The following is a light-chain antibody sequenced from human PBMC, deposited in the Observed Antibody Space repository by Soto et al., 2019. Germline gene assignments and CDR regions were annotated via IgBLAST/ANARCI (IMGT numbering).Light chain of an antibody. J-gene: IGKJ1*01. CDR2: GAS. V-gene: IGKV3-20*01. CDR1: HSVGSSH. Sequence: EIVLTQSPGTLSLSPGERATLSCRASHSVGSSHLAWYQQKPGQAPRLLIYGASSRATGVPDRFSGSGSGTDFTLTISRLEPEDSAVYYCQQYVGWTFGQGIKVEIK. CDR3: QQYVGWT.